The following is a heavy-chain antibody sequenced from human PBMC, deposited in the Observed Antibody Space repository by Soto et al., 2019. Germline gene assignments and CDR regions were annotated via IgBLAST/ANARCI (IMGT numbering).Heavy chain of an antibody. V-gene: IGHV4-59*01. CDR3: ARGDSDLAVSEAAY. Sequence: PSETLSLTCTVSGGSISGYYWSWIRQSPEKGLEWIGYIYFSGVATYNPSLKSRATMSRDTSKNEFSLKLTSVTAADTAIYYCARGDSDLAVSEAAYWGQGTLVTVSS. J-gene: IGHJ1*01. CDR1: GGSISGYY. CDR2: IYFSGVA. D-gene: IGHD2-15*01.